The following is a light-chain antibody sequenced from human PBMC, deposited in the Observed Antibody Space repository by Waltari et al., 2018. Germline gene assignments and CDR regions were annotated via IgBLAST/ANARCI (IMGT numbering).Light chain of an antibody. J-gene: IGKJ1*01. V-gene: IGKV1-5*03. Sequence: DSRLTHSPSTLSASVRDRVTITCRASQSLDTWLAWYQQKPGKAPNLLIYKASSLYTGVPARFSGSGSGTEFTLTISSLQPDDVAAYYCQQDNSYPWTFGQGTKVQI. CDR3: QQDNSYPWT. CDR1: QSLDTW. CDR2: KAS.